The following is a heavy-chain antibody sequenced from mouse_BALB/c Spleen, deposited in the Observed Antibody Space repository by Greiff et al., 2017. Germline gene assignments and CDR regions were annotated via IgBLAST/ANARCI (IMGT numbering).Heavy chain of an antibody. J-gene: IGHJ1*01. Sequence: VQLKESGPGLVKPSQSLSLTCTVTGYSITSDYAWNWIRQFPGNKLEWMGYISYSGSTSYNPSLKSRISITRDTSKNQFFLQLNSVTTEDTATYYCARGDYGSSYDWYFDVWGAGTTVTVSS. CDR1: GYSITSDYA. V-gene: IGHV3-2*02. D-gene: IGHD1-1*01. CDR3: ARGDYGSSYDWYFDV. CDR2: ISYSGST.